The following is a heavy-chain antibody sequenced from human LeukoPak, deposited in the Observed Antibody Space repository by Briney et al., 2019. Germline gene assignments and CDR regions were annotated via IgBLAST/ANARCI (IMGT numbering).Heavy chain of an antibody. V-gene: IGHV4-59*01. D-gene: IGHD4-23*01. CDR1: GGSISSYY. CDR3: ARNYGGRQYYFDY. CDR2: IYYSGGT. J-gene: IGHJ4*02. Sequence: SETLSLTCTVSGGSISSYYWSWVRQPPGEGLEWVWYIYYSGGTNYNPSLKSRVTISVDTYKNQFSLKLSSVTAADTAVYYCARNYGGRQYYFDYRGQGTLVTVSS.